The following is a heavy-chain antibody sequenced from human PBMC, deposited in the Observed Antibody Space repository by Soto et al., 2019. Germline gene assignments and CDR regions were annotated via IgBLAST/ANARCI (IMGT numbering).Heavy chain of an antibody. V-gene: IGHV3-33*01. CDR3: ASDPRLGTVTTLVYFQH. Sequence: QVQLVESGGGVVQPGRSLRLSCAASGFTFSSYGMHWVRQAPGKGLEWVAVIWYDGSNKYYADSVKGRFTISRDNSKNTRYLQMNRLRAEDAAVYYCASDPRLGTVTTLVYFQHWGQGTLVTVFS. CDR1: GFTFSSYG. CDR2: IWYDGSNK. D-gene: IGHD4-17*01. J-gene: IGHJ1*01.